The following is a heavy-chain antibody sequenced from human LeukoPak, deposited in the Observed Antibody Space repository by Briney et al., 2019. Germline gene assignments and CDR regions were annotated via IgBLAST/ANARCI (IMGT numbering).Heavy chain of an antibody. D-gene: IGHD3-10*01. CDR2: INPSGGSA. CDR3: ARDYHGSGSLTTFDY. V-gene: IGHV1-46*01. Sequence: GASVKVSCKASGYTFTNYYTHWVRQAPGQGLEWMGIINPSGGSASSAQKFQGRVTMTRDTSTSTVYMELSSLRSEDTAVYYCARDYHGSGSLTTFDYWGRGTLVTVSS. J-gene: IGHJ4*02. CDR1: GYTFTNYY.